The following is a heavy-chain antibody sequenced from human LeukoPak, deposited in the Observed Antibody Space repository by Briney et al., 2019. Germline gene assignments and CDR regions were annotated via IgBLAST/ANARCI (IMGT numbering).Heavy chain of an antibody. Sequence: GASVKVSCKASGYTFTSYYMHWVRQAPGQGLEWMGIINPSGGSTSYAQKFQGRVTMTRGMSTSTVYMELSSLRSEDTAVYYCALRGYSYGPFDYWGQGTLVTVSS. CDR1: GYTFTSYY. CDR3: ALRGYSYGPFDY. D-gene: IGHD5-18*01. J-gene: IGHJ4*02. CDR2: INPSGGST. V-gene: IGHV1-46*01.